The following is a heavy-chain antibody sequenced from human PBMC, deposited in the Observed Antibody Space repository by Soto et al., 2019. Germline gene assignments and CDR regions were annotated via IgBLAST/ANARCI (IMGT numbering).Heavy chain of an antibody. J-gene: IGHJ4*02. CDR1: GYSFTSYW. D-gene: IGHD5-12*01. V-gene: IGHV5-51*01. CDR3: ARLWVATIRSWLYYFDY. Sequence: PGESLKISCKGSGYSFTSYWIGWVRQMPGKGLEWMGIIYPGDSDTRYSPSFQGQVTISADKSISTAYLQWSSLKASDTAMYYCARLWVATIRSWLYYFDYWGQGTLVTVSS. CDR2: IYPGDSDT.